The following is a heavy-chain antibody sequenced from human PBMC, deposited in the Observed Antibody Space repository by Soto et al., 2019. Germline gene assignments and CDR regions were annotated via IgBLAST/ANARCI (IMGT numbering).Heavy chain of an antibody. CDR1: GDSVSSNSAA. Sequence: PSQTLSLTCAISGDSVSSNSAAWNWIRQSPPRGLEWLGRTYYRSKWYNDYAVSVKSRITINPDTSKNQFSLQLNSVTPEDTAVYYCARDSSWYAGDYYYGMDVWGQGTTVTVSS. D-gene: IGHD6-13*01. V-gene: IGHV6-1*01. CDR2: TYYRSKWYN. CDR3: ARDSSWYAGDYYYGMDV. J-gene: IGHJ6*02.